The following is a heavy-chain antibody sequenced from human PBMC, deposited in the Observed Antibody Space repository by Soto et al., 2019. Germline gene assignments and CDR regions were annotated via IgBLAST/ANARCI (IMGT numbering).Heavy chain of an antibody. CDR1: GYTFTSYD. Sequence: QVQLVQSGAEVKKPGASVKVSCKASGYTFTSYDMHWVRQPPGQGLERMGIINPSCGRTSYAQKFQGRVTMTRDMSTSTVYIELNSRRSEATAVDYCERESGVSGFGELNWFDPWGQGTLVTVSS. J-gene: IGHJ5*02. CDR2: INPSCGRT. V-gene: IGHV1-46*01. D-gene: IGHD3-10*01. CDR3: ERESGVSGFGELNWFDP.